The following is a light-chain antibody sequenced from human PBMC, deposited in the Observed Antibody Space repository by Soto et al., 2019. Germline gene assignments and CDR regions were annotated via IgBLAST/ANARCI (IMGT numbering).Light chain of an antibody. Sequence: EIVLTQSPGTLSLSPGERATLSCRASHSVSSSYLAWYQQKPGQAPRLLIYGASNRATGIPDRFSGSGSGTDFTLTISRLEPEEFAVFYCQQYSSSPFTFGPGTKVDIK. V-gene: IGKV3-20*01. J-gene: IGKJ3*01. CDR1: HSVSSSY. CDR3: QQYSSSPFT. CDR2: GAS.